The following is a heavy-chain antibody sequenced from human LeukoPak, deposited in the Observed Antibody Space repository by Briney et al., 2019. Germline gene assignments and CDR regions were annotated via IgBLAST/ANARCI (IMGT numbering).Heavy chain of an antibody. CDR1: GFTFSDYY. Sequence: GGSLRLSCAASGFTFSDYYMSWIRQAPGKGLEGVSYISSSSSYTNYADSVKGRFTISRDNAKNSLYLQMNSLRAEDTAVYYCAKDHVVVPAARGPYYYGMDVWGQGTTVTVSS. CDR2: ISSSSSYT. V-gene: IGHV3-11*06. J-gene: IGHJ6*02. CDR3: AKDHVVVPAARGPYYYGMDV. D-gene: IGHD2-2*01.